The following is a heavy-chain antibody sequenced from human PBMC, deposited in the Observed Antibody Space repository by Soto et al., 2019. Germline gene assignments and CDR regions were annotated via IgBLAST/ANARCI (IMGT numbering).Heavy chain of an antibody. D-gene: IGHD3-3*01. CDR1: GGTSTRYA. CDR2: IVPMFGTS. V-gene: IGHV1-69*06. CDR3: NRGSEYDFWSGYL. Sequence: QERLVQSGAEVRKPGSSVKVSCKVTGGTSTRYAINWVRQAPGQGLEWMGGIVPMFGTSKYAQKFQGRVKITADTSTNIEYMELRSLRSEDTAVYYCNRGSEYDFWSGYLWGQGTLVSVSS. J-gene: IGHJ4*02.